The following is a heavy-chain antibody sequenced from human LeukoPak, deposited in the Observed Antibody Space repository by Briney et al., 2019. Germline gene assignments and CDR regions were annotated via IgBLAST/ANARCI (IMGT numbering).Heavy chain of an antibody. V-gene: IGHV3-23*01. Sequence: GGSLRLSCAASGFTFSSYAMSWVRQAPGKGLQWVSAISGSGGSTYYSDSVKGRFTISRDNSKSTLYLQMNSLRAEDTALYYCAKDQSSGWPNYFDYWGQGTLVTVSS. J-gene: IGHJ4*02. CDR2: ISGSGGST. CDR3: AKDQSSGWPNYFDY. CDR1: GFTFSSYA. D-gene: IGHD6-19*01.